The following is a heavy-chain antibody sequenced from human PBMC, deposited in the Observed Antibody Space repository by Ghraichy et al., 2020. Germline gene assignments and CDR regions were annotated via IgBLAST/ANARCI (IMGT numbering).Heavy chain of an antibody. CDR2: LSGHEKYM. CDR1: GFNFSNYN. V-gene: IGHV3-21*06. CDR3: ARSHRGVLPRWFDT. J-gene: IGHJ5*02. D-gene: IGHD3-10*01. Sequence: GESLNISCAASGFNFSNYNMNWVRQAPGKGLEWVSSLSGHEKYMYFADSVKGRFTITRDNAKNSLFLHLNSLRVEDTAVYFCARSHRGVLPRWFDTWGQGVLVTVSS.